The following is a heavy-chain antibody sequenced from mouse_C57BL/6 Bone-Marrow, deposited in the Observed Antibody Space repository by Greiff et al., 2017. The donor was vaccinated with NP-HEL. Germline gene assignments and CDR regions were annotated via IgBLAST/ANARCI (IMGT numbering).Heavy chain of an antibody. V-gene: IGHV7-3*01. J-gene: IGHJ1*03. Sequence: EVHLVESGGGLVQPGGSLSLSCAASGFTFTDYYMSWVRQPPGKALEWLGFIRNKANGYTTEYSASVKGRCTISRDNSQSILYLQMNTLRAEDSATYYCARSYDFYWYFDVWGTGTTVTVSS. CDR2: IRNKANGYTT. CDR1: GFTFTDYY. CDR3: ARSYDFYWYFDV. D-gene: IGHD2-4*01.